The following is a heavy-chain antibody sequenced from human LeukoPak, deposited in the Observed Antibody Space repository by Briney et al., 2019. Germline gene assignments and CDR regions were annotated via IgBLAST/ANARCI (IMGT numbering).Heavy chain of an antibody. CDR3: ARSPNRVAAAAFDY. V-gene: IGHV1-2*02. Sequence: ASVKVSCKASGYNFTGYYMHWVRQAPGQGLEWMGWINPNSGGTNYAQKFQGRVTMTRDTSISTAYMELSRLRSDDTAVYYCARSPNRVAAAAFDYWGQGTLVTVSS. D-gene: IGHD6-13*01. CDR1: GYNFTGYY. J-gene: IGHJ4*02. CDR2: INPNSGGT.